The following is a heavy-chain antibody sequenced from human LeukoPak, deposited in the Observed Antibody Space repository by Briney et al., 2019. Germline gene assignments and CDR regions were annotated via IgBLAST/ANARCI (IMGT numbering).Heavy chain of an antibody. CDR3: ARELHVERDDY. CDR1: GFVFTSYG. J-gene: IGHJ4*02. D-gene: IGHD1-1*01. Sequence: GASVTVSCTASGFVFTSYGFTWVRQAPGQGLEWMGWISANDGKTHYSEKHQGRVTMSTDTVTSTAYMELRSLRSDDTAVYYCARELHVERDDYWGQGTLVTASS. CDR2: ISANDGKT. V-gene: IGHV1-18*01.